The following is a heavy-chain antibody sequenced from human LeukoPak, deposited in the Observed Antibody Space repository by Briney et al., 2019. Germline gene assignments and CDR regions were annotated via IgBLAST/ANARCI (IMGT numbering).Heavy chain of an antibody. V-gene: IGHV3-30*02. CDR3: AREAGYNWNRVDY. CDR1: GFTFSSYG. D-gene: IGHD1-1*01. J-gene: IGHJ4*02. Sequence: GGSLRLSCAASGFTFSSYGMNWVRQAPGKGLGWVAFIRYDGTNKYYGDSVKGRFTISRDNSKNTLCLQMNSLSAEDTAVYYCAREAGYNWNRVDYWGQGTLVTVSS. CDR2: IRYDGTNK.